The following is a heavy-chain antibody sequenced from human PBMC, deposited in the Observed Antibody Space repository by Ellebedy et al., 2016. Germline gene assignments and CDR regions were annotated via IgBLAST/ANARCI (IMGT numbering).Heavy chain of an antibody. CDR1: GGSISRSFSC. CDR3: ARHYYNSGWFANFEN. V-gene: IGHV4-39*01. CDR2: IYNSGTI. D-gene: IGHD6-19*01. Sequence: SETLSLTCSVSGGSISRSFSCWGWIRQPPGKGLEWIGSIYNSGTIYYNASLKSRVTISVDTSRNQFSLKLGSVTAADTAVYYCARHYYNSGWFANFENWGQGTLVTVSS. J-gene: IGHJ4*02.